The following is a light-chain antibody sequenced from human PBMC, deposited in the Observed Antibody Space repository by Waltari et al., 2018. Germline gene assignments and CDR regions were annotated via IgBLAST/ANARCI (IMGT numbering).Light chain of an antibody. Sequence: EIVLTQSPATLSLSPGERATLSCRASQSVSSYLAWYQQKHGQAPRLLIYDASNRATGIPARFSGSGSGTDFTLTISSLEPEDFAVYYCQQRSNWPPFTFGGGTKVEIK. J-gene: IGKJ4*01. V-gene: IGKV3-11*01. CDR2: DAS. CDR3: QQRSNWPPFT. CDR1: QSVSSY.